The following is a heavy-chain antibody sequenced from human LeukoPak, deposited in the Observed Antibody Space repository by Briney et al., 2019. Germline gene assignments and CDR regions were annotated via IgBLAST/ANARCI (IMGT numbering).Heavy chain of an antibody. V-gene: IGHV1-18*01. CDR3: ARVGWFGETNYYYYYGMDV. Sequence: ASVKVSFTASGYTFTSYGISWVRQAPGQGLEWMGWISAYNGKTNYAQKLQGRVTMTTDTSTSTAYMELRSLRSEDTAVYYCARVGWFGETNYYYYYGMDVWGQGTTVTVSS. J-gene: IGHJ6*02. CDR2: ISAYNGKT. CDR1: GYTFTSYG. D-gene: IGHD3-10*01.